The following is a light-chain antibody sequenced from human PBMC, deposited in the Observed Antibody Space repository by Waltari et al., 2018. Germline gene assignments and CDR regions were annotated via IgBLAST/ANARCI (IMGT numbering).Light chain of an antibody. J-gene: IGLJ2*01. V-gene: IGLV3-21*03. CDR3: QVWDRTGDHVI. Sequence: YVLTQPPSVSVTPGKTARLPCGGKNIERKTVHWFQQKQTQAPLLVVYEAKERPSGIPERFSGSTSGNTATLTISGVAAGDEADYYCQVWDRTGDHVIFGGGTKLTVL. CDR2: EAK. CDR1: NIERKT.